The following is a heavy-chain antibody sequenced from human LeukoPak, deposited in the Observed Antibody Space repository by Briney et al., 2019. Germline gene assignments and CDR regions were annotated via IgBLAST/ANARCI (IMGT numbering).Heavy chain of an antibody. CDR2: IIPILGTA. Sequence: SVKVSCKASGGTFSSYAISWVRQAPGQGLEWMGGIIPILGTANYAQKFQGRVTITADESTSTAYMELSSLRSEDTAVYYCAREDCSSTSCYIYYGMDVWGQGTTVTVSS. D-gene: IGHD2-2*02. CDR3: AREDCSSTSCYIYYGMDV. CDR1: GGTFSSYA. V-gene: IGHV1-69*13. J-gene: IGHJ6*02.